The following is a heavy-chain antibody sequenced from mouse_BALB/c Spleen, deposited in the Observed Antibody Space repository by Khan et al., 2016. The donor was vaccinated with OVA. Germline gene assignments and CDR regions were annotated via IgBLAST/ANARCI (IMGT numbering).Heavy chain of an antibody. V-gene: IGHV1-9*01. J-gene: IGHJ3*01. CDR3: ARGCYGGFAF. D-gene: IGHD2-12*01. CDR2: IFPGSVSI. CDR1: GYTFSSYW. Sequence: QVQLQQSGGDLMKPGASVKISCKATGYTFSSYWIEWVKQRPGHGLEWIGQIFPGSVSITYNEKFKGKATLHVDTSSNTAYMQLSSLTSEDSAVYYCARGCYGGFAFWGQGTLVTVSA.